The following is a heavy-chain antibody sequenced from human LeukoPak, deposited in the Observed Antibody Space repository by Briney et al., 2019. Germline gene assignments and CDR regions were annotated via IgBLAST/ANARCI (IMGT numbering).Heavy chain of an antibody. CDR2: INQDGSEK. J-gene: IGHJ4*02. Sequence: GGSLRLSCAASGFIFSTYWMNWVRQAPGKGLEWVASINQDGSEKYYVDSVKGRFTISRDNAKNSLYLQMNSLRAEDTAVYYCARGQRGYCSSTSCENFDYWGQGTLVTVSS. D-gene: IGHD2-2*01. V-gene: IGHV3-7*04. CDR1: GFIFSTYW. CDR3: ARGQRGYCSSTSCENFDY.